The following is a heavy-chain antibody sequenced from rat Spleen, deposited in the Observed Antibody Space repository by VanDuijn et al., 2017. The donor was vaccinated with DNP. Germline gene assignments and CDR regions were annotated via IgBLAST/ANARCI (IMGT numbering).Heavy chain of an antibody. CDR2: ITGSGGST. D-gene: IGHD1-1*01. CDR3: ARGDYYSGDSYFDY. Sequence: EVQLVESGGGLVQPGRSLKLSCAASGFTFSNYNMAWVRQVPGKGLEWVASITGSGGSTYYPDSVKGRFTISRDNAKNTLYLQMNSLMSEDTATYYCARGDYYSGDSYFDYWGQGVMVTVSS. CDR1: GFTFSNYN. J-gene: IGHJ2*01. V-gene: IGHV5-25*01.